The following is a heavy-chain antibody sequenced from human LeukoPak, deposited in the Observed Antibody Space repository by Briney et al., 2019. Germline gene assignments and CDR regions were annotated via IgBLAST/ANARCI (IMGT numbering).Heavy chain of an antibody. V-gene: IGHV3-64D*06. J-gene: IGHJ4*02. CDR1: GFTFSSYA. CDR2: ISSNGGST. D-gene: IGHD6-13*01. Sequence: GGSLRLSCSASGFTFSSYAMHWVRQAPGKGLEYVSAISSNGGSTYYAASVKGRFTISRDNSKNTLYLQMSSLRAEDTAVYYCYSIAAAGYNFDYWGQGTLVTVSS. CDR3: YSIAAAGYNFDY.